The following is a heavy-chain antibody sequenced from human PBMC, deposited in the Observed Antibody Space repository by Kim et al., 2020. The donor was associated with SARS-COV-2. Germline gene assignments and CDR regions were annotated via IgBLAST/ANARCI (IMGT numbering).Heavy chain of an antibody. J-gene: IGHJ4*01. CDR3: ASPGAAVSPVAYFDY. CDR1: VFTFSSYA. V-gene: IGHV3-30*04. Sequence: GGSLRLSCAASVFTFSSYAMHWVRQAPGKGLEWVAVISYDGSNKYYADSVKGRFTISRDNSKNTLYPQMNSLRAEDTAVYYCASPGAAVSPVAYFDYWG. CDR2: ISYDGSNK. D-gene: IGHD6-13*01.